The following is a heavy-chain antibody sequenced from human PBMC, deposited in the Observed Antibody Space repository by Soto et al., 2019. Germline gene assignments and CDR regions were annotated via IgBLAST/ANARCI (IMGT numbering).Heavy chain of an antibody. CDR1: GFTFSSYG. Sequence: GGSLRLSCAASGFTFSSYGMHWVRQAPGKGLEWVAVISYDGSNKYYADSVKGRFTISRDNSKNTLYLQMNSLRAEDTAVYYCAKDGDSSGWSSFDYWGQGTLVTVSS. J-gene: IGHJ4*02. V-gene: IGHV3-30*18. CDR3: AKDGDSSGWSSFDY. D-gene: IGHD6-19*01. CDR2: ISYDGSNK.